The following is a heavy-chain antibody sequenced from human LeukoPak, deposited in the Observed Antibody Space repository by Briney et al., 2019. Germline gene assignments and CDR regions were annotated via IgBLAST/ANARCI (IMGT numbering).Heavy chain of an antibody. CDR3: ARHGRTYYINNENDFDY. CDR2: IRDKYAT. J-gene: IGHJ4*02. CDR1: GFPFSGSS. Sequence: PGGSLRLSCAASGFPFSGSSIHWVRQASGKGLEWVGRIRDKYATAYAASVKGRFTISTDDSKNTAYLEMSSLKTEDTAVYYCARHGRTYYINNENDFDYWGQGTLVTVSS. D-gene: IGHD1-26*01. V-gene: IGHV3-73*01.